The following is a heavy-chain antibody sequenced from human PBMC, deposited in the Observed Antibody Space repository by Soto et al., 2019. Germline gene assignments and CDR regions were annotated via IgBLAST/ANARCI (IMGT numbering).Heavy chain of an antibody. CDR1: GFTFSSYS. Sequence: GGSLRLSCAASGFTFSSYSMNWVRQAPGKGLEWVSSISSSSYIYYADSVKGRLTISRDNAKNSLYLQMNSLRAEDTAVYYCARVSGPTPGHQGTDYWGQGTLFTVSS. CDR3: ARVSGPTPGHQGTDY. V-gene: IGHV3-21*01. CDR2: ISSSSYI. J-gene: IGHJ4*02. D-gene: IGHD3-10*01.